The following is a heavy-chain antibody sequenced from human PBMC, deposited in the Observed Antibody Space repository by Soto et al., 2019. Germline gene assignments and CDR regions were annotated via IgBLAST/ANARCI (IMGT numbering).Heavy chain of an antibody. CDR1: GGSISSSSYY. CDR2: IYYSGST. Sequence: SETLSLTCTVSGGSISSSSYYWGWIRQPPGKGLEWIGSIYYSGSTYYNPSLKSRVTISVDTSKNQFSLKLSSVTAADTAVYYCAREDSSRGYYYYGMDVWGQGTTVTVSS. D-gene: IGHD6-13*01. J-gene: IGHJ6*02. CDR3: AREDSSRGYYYYGMDV. V-gene: IGHV4-39*02.